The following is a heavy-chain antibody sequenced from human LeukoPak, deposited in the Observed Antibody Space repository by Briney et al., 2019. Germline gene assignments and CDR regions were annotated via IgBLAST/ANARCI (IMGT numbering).Heavy chain of an antibody. V-gene: IGHV3-48*01. CDR3: AKDLGGYDFTGWFDP. CDR2: ISSSSRTI. CDR1: GFTFSSYR. Sequence: GGSLRLSCAGSGFTFSSYRMNWVRQAPGKGLEWVSYISSSSRTICYAAFVKGRLTISRDNAKNSLYLQMSSLRAEDTAVYYCAKDLGGYDFTGWFDPWGQGTLVTVSS. J-gene: IGHJ5*02. D-gene: IGHD5-12*01.